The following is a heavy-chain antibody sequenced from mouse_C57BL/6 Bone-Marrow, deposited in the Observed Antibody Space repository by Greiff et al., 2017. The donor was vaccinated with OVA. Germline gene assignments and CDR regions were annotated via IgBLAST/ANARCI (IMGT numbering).Heavy chain of an antibody. J-gene: IGHJ2*01. V-gene: IGHV1-15*01. Sequence: VQLQQSGAELVRPGASVTLSCKASGYTFTDYEMHWVKQTPVHGLEWIGAIDPETGGTAYNQKFKGKAILTADKSSSTAYMELRSLTSEDSAVYDCTRWYYGSDYWGQGTTLTVAS. CDR2: IDPETGGT. CDR3: TRWYYGSDY. CDR1: GYTFTDYE. D-gene: IGHD1-1*01.